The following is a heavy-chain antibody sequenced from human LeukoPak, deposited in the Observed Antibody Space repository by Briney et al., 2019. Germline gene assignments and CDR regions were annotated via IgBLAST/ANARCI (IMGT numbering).Heavy chain of an antibody. CDR1: GFTFSSYS. Sequence: GGSLRLSCAASGFTFSSYSMNWVRPAPGKGLEWVSYISSSGSTIYYADSVKGRFTISRDNAKNSLYLQMNSLRAEDTAVYYCARDYNYYDSSGYYFDYWGQGTLVTVSS. CDR2: ISSSGSTI. V-gene: IGHV3-48*04. D-gene: IGHD3-22*01. J-gene: IGHJ4*02. CDR3: ARDYNYYDSSGYYFDY.